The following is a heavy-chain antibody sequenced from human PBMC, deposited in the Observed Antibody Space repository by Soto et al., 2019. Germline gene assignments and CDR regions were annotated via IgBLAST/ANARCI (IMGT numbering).Heavy chain of an antibody. J-gene: IGHJ4*02. Sequence: GESLKISCKGSGYSFTSYWIGWVRQMPGKGLKWMGIIYPGDSDTRYSPSFQGQVTISADKSISTAYLQWSSLKASDTAMYYCARLAPGYCSSTSCYFFDYWGQGTLVTVSS. CDR2: IYPGDSDT. CDR1: GYSFTSYW. CDR3: ARLAPGYCSSTSCYFFDY. V-gene: IGHV5-51*01. D-gene: IGHD2-2*01.